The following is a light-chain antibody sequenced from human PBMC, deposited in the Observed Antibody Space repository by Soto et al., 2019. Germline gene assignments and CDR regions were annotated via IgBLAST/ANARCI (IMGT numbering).Light chain of an antibody. CDR2: EAS. CDR3: SLYTSENTYV. V-gene: IGLV2-14*01. J-gene: IGLJ1*01. CDR1: SSDIGAYDY. Sequence: QSVLTQPASVSGSPGQSITISCSGTSSDIGAYDYVSWYQQHPGRAPKLIIYEASNRPSGVPDRFSGSKSGNTASLTISGLQAADEADYYCSLYTSENTYVFGTGTKVTVL.